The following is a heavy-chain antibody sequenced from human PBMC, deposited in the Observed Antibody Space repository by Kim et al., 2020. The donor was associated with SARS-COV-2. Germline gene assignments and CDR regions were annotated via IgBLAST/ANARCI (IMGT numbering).Heavy chain of an antibody. D-gene: IGHD2-15*01. J-gene: IGHJ5*02. CDR3: ARSLPLLAFNWFDP. Sequence: SETLSLTCTVSGGSISSSSYYWGWIRQPPGKGLEWIGSIYYSGSTYYNPSLKSRVTISVDTSKNQFSLKLSSVTAADTAVYYCARSLPLLAFNWFDPWGQGTLVTVSS. CDR1: GGSISSSSYY. V-gene: IGHV4-39*07. CDR2: IYYSGST.